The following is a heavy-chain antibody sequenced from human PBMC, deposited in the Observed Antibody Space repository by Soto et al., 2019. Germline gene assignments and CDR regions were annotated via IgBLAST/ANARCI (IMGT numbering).Heavy chain of an antibody. CDR1: GFTFTTYA. J-gene: IGHJ4*02. D-gene: IGHD5-18*01. Sequence: EVQLLESGGGLVQPGGSLRLSCAASGFTFTTYAMTWVRQAPGKGLEWVSTISGSGGSTYYADSVKGRFTISRDNSKNTLYLQMNSLRAEDTAVYYCAKSRVRVDTVMAHFDYWGQGTLVTVSS. CDR2: ISGSGGST. CDR3: AKSRVRVDTVMAHFDY. V-gene: IGHV3-23*01.